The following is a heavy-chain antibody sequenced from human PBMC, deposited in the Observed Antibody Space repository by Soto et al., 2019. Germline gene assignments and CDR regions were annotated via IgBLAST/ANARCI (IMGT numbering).Heavy chain of an antibody. CDR3: ARHLVRGVPPSHYGMDV. J-gene: IGHJ6*02. CDR2: IIPVLGIA. CDR1: GGTFSSYT. D-gene: IGHD3-10*01. Sequence: QVQLVQSGAEVKKPGSSVKVSCKASGGTFSSYTISWVRQAPGQGLEWMGRIIPVLGIANYSQKFQGRVTITADKSTITAYMELSSLRSEDTAVYYCARHLVRGVPPSHYGMDVWGQGTTVTVSS. V-gene: IGHV1-69*02.